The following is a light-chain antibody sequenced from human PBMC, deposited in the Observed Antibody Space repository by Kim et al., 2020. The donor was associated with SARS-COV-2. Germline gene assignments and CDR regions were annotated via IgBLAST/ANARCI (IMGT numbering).Light chain of an antibody. CDR3: SSYTTTSTWV. CDR1: SSDVGAYDY. Sequence: QSALTQPASVSGSPGQSITISCTGTSSDVGAYDYVSWYQQHTGKAPKLMIFDVTKRPSGVSNRFSGSKSANTASLTISGLQADDEADYYCSSYTTTSTWVFGGGTQLTVL. J-gene: IGLJ3*02. V-gene: IGLV2-14*03. CDR2: DVT.